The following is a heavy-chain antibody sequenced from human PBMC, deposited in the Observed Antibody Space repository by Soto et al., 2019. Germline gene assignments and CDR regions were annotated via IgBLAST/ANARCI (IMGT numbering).Heavy chain of an antibody. V-gene: IGHV1-2*02. J-gene: IGHJ4*02. CDR3: ARVAGHKNARFDT. D-gene: IGHD1-1*01. CDR2: INPGSGVT. CDR1: GYSFTKYH. Sequence: ASVKVSCKASGYSFTKYHIHWVRQAPGQGLEWMGWINPGSGVTNQAQKLQGRVTMTRDTSITTTYMELNSLTSDDTAVYYCARVAGHKNARFDTWGQGAMVTVYS.